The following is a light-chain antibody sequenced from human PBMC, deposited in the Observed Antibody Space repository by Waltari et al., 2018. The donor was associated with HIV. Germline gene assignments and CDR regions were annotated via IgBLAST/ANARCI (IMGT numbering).Light chain of an antibody. CDR2: EVT. CDR1: SSDVGTYHY. CDR3: SSCAGSNNVV. Sequence: QSALTQPPSASGSAGQSVSISCTGTSSDVGTYHYVSWYRQPPGKAPKLMVYEVTKRTSGVPDRVSCSKSGSTASLTVSGLQAEDEADYYCSSCAGSNNVVFGGGTKLTVL. V-gene: IGLV2-8*01. J-gene: IGLJ2*01.